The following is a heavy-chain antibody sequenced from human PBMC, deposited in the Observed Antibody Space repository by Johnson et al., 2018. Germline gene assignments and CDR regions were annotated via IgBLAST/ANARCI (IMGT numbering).Heavy chain of an antibody. D-gene: IGHD3/OR15-3a*01. J-gene: IGHJ6*03. CDR3: AKVDSLQPCFYYYMDV. Sequence: VQLVQSGGGLVQPGGSLRLSCVASEFTFSDYVMSWVRQAPGKGLEWVAAISGSGGRTYYADSVEGRFTISRDNSKNTLFLQMNSLRGEDTALYYCAKVDSLQPCFYYYMDVWCNGTPVTVSS. CDR2: ISGSGGRT. V-gene: IGHV3-23*04. CDR1: EFTFSDYV.